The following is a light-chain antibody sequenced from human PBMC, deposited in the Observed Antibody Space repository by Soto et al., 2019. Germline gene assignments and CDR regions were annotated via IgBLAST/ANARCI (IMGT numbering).Light chain of an antibody. Sequence: PGERATLSCRARQIVGRSLAWYQHKPGQAPRLLIHDVSDRATGIPARFSGSGSGADFTLTIGSLEPEDFAVYYCQHRYNFGQGTRLDIK. CDR3: QHRYN. J-gene: IGKJ5*01. V-gene: IGKV3-11*01. CDR2: DVS. CDR1: QIVGRS.